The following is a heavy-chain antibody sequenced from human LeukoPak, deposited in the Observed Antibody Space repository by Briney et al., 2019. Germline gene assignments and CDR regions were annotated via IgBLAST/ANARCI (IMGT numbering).Heavy chain of an antibody. J-gene: IGHJ4*02. CDR1: GGSVNSGGFS. CDR3: ARGVEGYDVSGFYYDY. D-gene: IGHD3-22*01. Sequence: SETLSLTCAVSGGSVNSGGFSWTWIRRPPGKGLEWIGYVYHTGNMYFNPSLEGRVTISLDTSKNQFSLELTSVTAADTAVYFCARGVEGYDVSGFYYDYWGQGTLVTVSS. CDR2: VYHTGNM. V-gene: IGHV4-30-2*01.